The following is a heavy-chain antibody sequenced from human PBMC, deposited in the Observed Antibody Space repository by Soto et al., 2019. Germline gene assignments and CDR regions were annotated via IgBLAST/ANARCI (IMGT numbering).Heavy chain of an antibody. D-gene: IGHD2-8*02. CDR2: INAGNGNT. J-gene: IGHJ4*02. CDR1: GYTFTGYA. Sequence: ASVKVSCKASGYTFTGYAMHWVRQAPGQRLEWMGWINAGNGNTKYSQKFQGRVTMTRDTSTSTVYMDLSSLRSEDTAVYYCATAEYYGVTSAGGYWGQGTLVTVS. CDR3: ATAEYYGVTSAGGY. V-gene: IGHV1-3*01.